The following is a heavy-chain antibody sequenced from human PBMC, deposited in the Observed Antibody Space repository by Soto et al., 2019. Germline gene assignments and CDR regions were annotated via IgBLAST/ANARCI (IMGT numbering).Heavy chain of an antibody. CDR3: AKSPSYYGDFDY. Sequence: EVQLVESGGGLVQPGRSLRLSCAASGFTFDDYAMHWVRQAPGKGLEWVSGISWNSGRIGYADSVKGRVTISRDNAKNSLYLQMNSLRAEDTALYYCAKSPSYYGDFDYWGQGTLVTVSS. CDR1: GFTFDDYA. J-gene: IGHJ4*02. D-gene: IGHD4-17*01. V-gene: IGHV3-9*01. CDR2: ISWNSGRI.